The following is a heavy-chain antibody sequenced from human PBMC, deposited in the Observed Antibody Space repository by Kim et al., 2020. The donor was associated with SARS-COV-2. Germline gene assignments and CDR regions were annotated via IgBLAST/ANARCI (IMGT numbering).Heavy chain of an antibody. CDR3: AKKLGSSWFDS. CDR1: GFTVSSNY. CDR2: IESTGNT. V-gene: IGHV3-66*01. J-gene: IGHJ5*01. D-gene: IGHD2-2*01. Sequence: GGSLRLSCAASGFTVSSNYMSWVRQAPGKGLDYVSVIESTGNTFYGDSVMGRFTISRDISKNTLYLQMNSLRAEDTAVYYCAKKLGSSWFDSWGQGTLVT.